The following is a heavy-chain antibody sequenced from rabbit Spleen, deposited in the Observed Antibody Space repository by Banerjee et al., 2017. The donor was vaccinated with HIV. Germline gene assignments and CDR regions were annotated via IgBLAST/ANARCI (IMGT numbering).Heavy chain of an antibody. V-gene: IGHV1S40*01. CDR3: AGDLGVIVYRFSL. Sequence: SLEESGGDLVKPGASLTLTCTASGFSFSSGYDMCWVRQAPGKGLEWIACIYAGSTGTTYYANWAKGRFTISKTSSTTVTLQMASLTAADTATYFCAGDLGVIVYRFSLWGPGTLVTVS. CDR1: GFSFSSGYD. D-gene: IGHD6-1*01. J-gene: IGHJ4*01. CDR2: IYAGSTGTT.